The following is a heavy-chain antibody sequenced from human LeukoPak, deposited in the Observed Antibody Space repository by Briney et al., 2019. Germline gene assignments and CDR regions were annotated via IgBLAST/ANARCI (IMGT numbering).Heavy chain of an antibody. J-gene: IGHJ3*02. V-gene: IGHV4-34*09. CDR1: GGSFSGYY. D-gene: IGHD3-22*01. Sequence: SETLSLTCAVYGGSFSGYYWSWIRQPPGKGLEWVGEINRSGSSNYNPPLKSRVTISVDTSKNQFSLKLSSVTAADTAVYYCARESPLYYYDSSGSLDAFDIWGQGTMVTVSS. CDR2: INRSGSS. CDR3: ARESPLYYYDSSGSLDAFDI.